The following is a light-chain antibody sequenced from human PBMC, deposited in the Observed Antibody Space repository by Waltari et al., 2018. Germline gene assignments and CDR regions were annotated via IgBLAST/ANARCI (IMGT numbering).Light chain of an antibody. CDR3: QQYNDWPPT. J-gene: IGKJ3*01. CDR1: QSVSRK. V-gene: IGKV3-15*01. Sequence: EIVMTQSPATVSVSPGERATLSYRASQSVSRKLAWYQQKPGLAPRLLIYGASTRATGLPARFSGSGSGTEFTLTISSLQSEDFAVYYCQQYNDWPPTFGPGTKVGIK. CDR2: GAS.